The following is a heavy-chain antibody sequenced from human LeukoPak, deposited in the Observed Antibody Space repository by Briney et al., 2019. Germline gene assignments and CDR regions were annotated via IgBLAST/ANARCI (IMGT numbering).Heavy chain of an antibody. CDR2: INPNSGGT. Sequence: ASVKVSCKASGYTFTGYYMHWVRQAPGQGLEWMGWINPNSGGTNYAQKFQGRVTMTRDTSISTAYMELSRLRSDDTAVYYYARAGYCSSTSCLNWFDPWGQGTLVTVSS. CDR1: GYTFTGYY. CDR3: ARAGYCSSTSCLNWFDP. V-gene: IGHV1-2*02. J-gene: IGHJ5*02. D-gene: IGHD2-2*01.